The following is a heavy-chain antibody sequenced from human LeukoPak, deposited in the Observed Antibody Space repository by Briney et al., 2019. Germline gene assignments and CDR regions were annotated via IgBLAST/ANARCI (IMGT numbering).Heavy chain of an antibody. V-gene: IGHV1-3*01. CDR3: ARSSSNWYGIDY. J-gene: IGHJ4*02. D-gene: IGHD6-13*01. CDR1: GYTFTSYA. CDR2: INAGNGNT. Sequence: ASVKVSCKASGYTFTSYAMHWVRQAPGQRLEWMGWINAGNGNTKYSQKFQGRVTITRDTSASTAYIELSSLRSEDTAVYYCARSSSNWYGIDYWGQGTLVTVSS.